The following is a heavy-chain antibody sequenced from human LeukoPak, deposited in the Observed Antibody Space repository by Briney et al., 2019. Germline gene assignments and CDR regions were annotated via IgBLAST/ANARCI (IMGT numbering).Heavy chain of an antibody. CDR2: ISYDGSNK. CDR3: ARPYSSGLYYFDY. D-gene: IGHD6-19*01. V-gene: IGHV3-30*03. Sequence: GGSLRLSCAASGFTFSSYGMHWVRQAPGKGLEWVAVISYDGSNKYYADSVKGRFTISRDNSKNTLYLQMNSLGAEDTAVYHCARPYSSGLYYFDYWGQGTLVTVSS. J-gene: IGHJ4*02. CDR1: GFTFSSYG.